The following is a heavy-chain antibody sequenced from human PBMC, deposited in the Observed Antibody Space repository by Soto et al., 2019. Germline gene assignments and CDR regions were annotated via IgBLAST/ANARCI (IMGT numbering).Heavy chain of an antibody. D-gene: IGHD1-26*01. J-gene: IGHJ6*02. V-gene: IGHV3-23*01. CDR2: ISVSGGST. Sequence: EVQLLESGGGLVQPGGSLRLSCAASGLTFSSYAMSWVRQAPGKGLEWVSVISVSGGSTNYADSVQGRFTISRDNSKNTLYLQMNSLRAEDTAVYYCAKSSGSYGNPYYGMDVWGQGTTVTVSS. CDR3: AKSSGSYGNPYYGMDV. CDR1: GLTFSSYA.